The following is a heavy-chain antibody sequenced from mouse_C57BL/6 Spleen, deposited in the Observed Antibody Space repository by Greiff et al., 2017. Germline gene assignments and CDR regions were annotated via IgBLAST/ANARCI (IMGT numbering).Heavy chain of an antibody. V-gene: IGHV1-15*01. Sequence: QVQLKASGAELVRPGASVTLSCTASGYTFTDYDMHWVKQTPVHGLEWIGAIDTETGGTAYNPQFKGKAILTADKSSSTAYMELRSLTAYDSAVYYYTRGGGLGALDYWGQGTTVTVSS. CDR1: GYTFTDYD. J-gene: IGHJ4*01. CDR3: TRGGGLGALDY. CDR2: IDTETGGT. D-gene: IGHD3-1*01.